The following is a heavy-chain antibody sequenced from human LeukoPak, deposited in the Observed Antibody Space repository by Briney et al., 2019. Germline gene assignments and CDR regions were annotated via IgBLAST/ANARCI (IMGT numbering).Heavy chain of an antibody. CDR3: ARQVLIVGGRYGMDV. CDR2: ISPYRGDT. Sequence: ASVKVSCKASGYTFNSYGISWVRQAPGQGLEWMGWISPYRGDTEYAQKIQGRVSMTTDTSTSTAYMELRGLRSDDTAVYYCARQVLIVGGRYGMDVWGQGTTVTVSS. V-gene: IGHV1-18*01. J-gene: IGHJ6*02. D-gene: IGHD3-22*01. CDR1: GYTFNSYG.